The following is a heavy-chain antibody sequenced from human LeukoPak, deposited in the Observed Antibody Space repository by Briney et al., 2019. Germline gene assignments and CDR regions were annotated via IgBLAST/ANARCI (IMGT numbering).Heavy chain of an antibody. V-gene: IGHV3-33*01. CDR3: ARERGSGRSPNDAFDI. Sequence: GGSLRLSCAASGFTFSSYGMHLVRRAPGKGLEWVAVIWYDGSNKYYADSVKGRFTISRDNSKNTLYLQMNSLRAEDTAVYYCARERGSGRSPNDAFDIWGQGTMVTVSS. CDR2: IWYDGSNK. CDR1: GFTFSSYG. D-gene: IGHD1-26*01. J-gene: IGHJ3*02.